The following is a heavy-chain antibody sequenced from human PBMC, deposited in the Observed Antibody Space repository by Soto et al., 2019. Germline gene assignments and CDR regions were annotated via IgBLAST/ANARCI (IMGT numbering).Heavy chain of an antibody. CDR1: GFTFSSYS. V-gene: IGHV3-48*01. CDR2: ISSSSSTI. J-gene: IGHJ6*03. D-gene: IGHD2-2*01. CDR3: ARDCSSTSCYYYYYMDV. Sequence: GGSLRLSCAASGFTFSSYSMNWVRQAPGKGLEWVSYISSSSSTIYYADSVKGRFTISRDNAKNSLYLQMNSLRAEDTAAYYCARDCSSTSCYYYYYMDVWGKGTTVTVSS.